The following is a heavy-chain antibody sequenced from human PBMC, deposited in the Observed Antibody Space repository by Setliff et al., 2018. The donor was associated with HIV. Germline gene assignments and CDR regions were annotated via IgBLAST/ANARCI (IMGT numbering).Heavy chain of an antibody. Sequence: PGGSLRLSCAASGFTFSTYAMGWVRQAPGKGLEWVSTIGAVGGPTHYAESAKGRFTIAKDNSKNTLYLQRSSLRDEDTAVYYCARETRIAAAGDVVWFDPWGQGTLVTVSS. CDR2: IGAVGGPT. CDR3: ARETRIAAAGDVVWFDP. V-gene: IGHV3-23*01. CDR1: GFTFSTYA. D-gene: IGHD6-13*01. J-gene: IGHJ5*02.